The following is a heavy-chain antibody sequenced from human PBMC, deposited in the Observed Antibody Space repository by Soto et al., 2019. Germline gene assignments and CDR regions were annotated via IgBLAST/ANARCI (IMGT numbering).Heavy chain of an antibody. CDR1: GDSFGNFY. CDR3: ARGLGRYFDL. CDR2: LSTSGRT. J-gene: IGHJ2*01. Sequence: SETLSLTCTVSGDSFGNFYWSWIRQPAGKGLESIGRLSTSGRTNYSPSLQSRVTMSLDTSKNRFSLRLTSVSAADTAVYFCARGLGRYFDLWGRGTLVTVS. D-gene: IGHD3-16*01. V-gene: IGHV4-4*07.